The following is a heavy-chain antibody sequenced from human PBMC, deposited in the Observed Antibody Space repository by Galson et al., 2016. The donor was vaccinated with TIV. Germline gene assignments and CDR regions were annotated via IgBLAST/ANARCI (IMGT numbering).Heavy chain of an antibody. V-gene: IGHV3-21*01. CDR2: ISRGGSNYI. D-gene: IGHD3-3*01. J-gene: IGHJ4*02. Sequence: SLRLSCAASGFSFSSYSMNWVRQAPGKGLEWVSSISRGGSNYIYYADSVKGRFIISRDSAKNSLYLRMNSLRAEDTAVYYCTRDGPLFGVEIDYWGQGTLVTVSS. CDR3: TRDGPLFGVEIDY. CDR1: GFSFSSYS.